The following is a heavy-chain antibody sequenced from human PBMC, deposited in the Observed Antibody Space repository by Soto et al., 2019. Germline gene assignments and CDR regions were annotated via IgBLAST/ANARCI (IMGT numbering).Heavy chain of an antibody. V-gene: IGHV3-23*01. CDR1: GFTFPTFA. CDR3: AKTAFGRYCSRPSCVHFDY. D-gene: IGHD2-2*01. J-gene: IGHJ4*02. Sequence: EVQVLESGGGLVQPGGSLRLSCVASGFTFPTFAMTWVRQAPGKGLEWVSIISGSGGSTHYEDSEKGLFIISRDNSKNTLYLQTNGLSAEDPAVYYCAKTAFGRYCSRPSCVHFDYLRQATLVTVSS. CDR2: ISGSGGST.